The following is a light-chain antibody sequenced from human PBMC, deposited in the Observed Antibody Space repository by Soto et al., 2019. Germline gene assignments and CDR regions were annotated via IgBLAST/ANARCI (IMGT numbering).Light chain of an antibody. Sequence: ETQMTQSPITLSVSLGERATLSCRASQSLRSSLAWYQQKPGQAPRLPIYDASMLVTGMAARFSGGGSGRGLTLTIGGRQSEDFAVYYCQRYNNWAQTFGQGKKVDIK. J-gene: IGKJ1*01. V-gene: IGKV3-15*01. CDR1: QSLRSS. CDR2: DAS. CDR3: QRYNNWAQT.